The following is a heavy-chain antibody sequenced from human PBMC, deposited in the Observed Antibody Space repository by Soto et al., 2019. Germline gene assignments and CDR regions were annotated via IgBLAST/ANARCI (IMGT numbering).Heavy chain of an antibody. D-gene: IGHD3-22*01. CDR3: ATEPIYYNDGSGYYPLGH. J-gene: IGHJ4*02. Sequence: AAVKVSCKASGYSFATYGFSWVRQAPVQGLECVGWISAHNGDTHYSQKFQGRVTLTTDTSTNTGYMELRSLTSDDTAVYFCATEPIYYNDGSGYYPLGHWGQGTLVTVSS. V-gene: IGHV1-18*04. CDR1: GYSFATYG. CDR2: ISAHNGDT.